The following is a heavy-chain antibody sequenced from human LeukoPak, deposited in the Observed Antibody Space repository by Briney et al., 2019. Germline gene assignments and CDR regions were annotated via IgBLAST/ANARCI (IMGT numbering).Heavy chain of an antibody. CDR1: GYTFSGHF. CDR3: ARVLSYYGSGSPNWFDP. V-gene: IGHV1-2*02. Sequence: GASVKVSCKASGYTFSGHFMHWVRQAPGQGLGWMGWINPNSGGTNYAQKFQGRVTMTRDTSISTAYMELSRLRSDDTAVYYCARVLSYYGSGSPNWFDPWGQGTLVTVSS. CDR2: INPNSGGT. D-gene: IGHD3-10*01. J-gene: IGHJ5*02.